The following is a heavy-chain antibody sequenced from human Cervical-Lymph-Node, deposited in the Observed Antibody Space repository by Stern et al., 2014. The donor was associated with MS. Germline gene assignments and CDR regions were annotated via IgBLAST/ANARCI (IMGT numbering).Heavy chain of an antibody. Sequence: QVQLMQSGAEVKNPGASVKVSCKASGYTFTTYDINWMRQAPGQGLEWMGWMSPNSGNTGYAQKFQGRVTMTRDTSTSTAYMELSSLRSEDTAVYYWARGITAGVDYWGQGTLVTVSS. CDR3: ARGITAGVDY. CDR2: MSPNSGNT. J-gene: IGHJ4*02. CDR1: GYTFTTYD. V-gene: IGHV1-8*01. D-gene: IGHD6-13*01.